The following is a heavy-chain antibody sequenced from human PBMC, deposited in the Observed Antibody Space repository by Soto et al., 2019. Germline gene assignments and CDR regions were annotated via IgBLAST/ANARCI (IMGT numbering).Heavy chain of an antibody. J-gene: IGHJ4*02. D-gene: IGHD3-10*01. Sequence: ASVKVSCKASGGTFXSYAISWVRQAPGQGLEWMGGIIPIFGTANYAQKFQGRVTITADESTSTAYMELSSLRSEDTAVYYCARPQFGEFPTLAPQPFDYWGQGTLVTVSS. CDR2: IIPIFGTA. CDR1: GGTFXSYA. V-gene: IGHV1-69*13. CDR3: ARPQFGEFPTLAPQPFDY.